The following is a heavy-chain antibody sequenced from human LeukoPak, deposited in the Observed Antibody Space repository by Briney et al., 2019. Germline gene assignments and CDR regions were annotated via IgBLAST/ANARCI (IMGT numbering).Heavy chain of an antibody. CDR1: GFTFSSYG. CDR3: ARFRAIGSYPFDY. D-gene: IGHD1-26*01. Sequence: GGSLRLSCAASGFTFSSYGMNWVRQAPGKGLEWVSSISSSSSYIYYADSVKGRFTISRDNAKNSLYLQMNSLRAEDTAVYYCARFRAIGSYPFDYWGQGTLVTVSS. CDR2: ISSSSSYI. J-gene: IGHJ4*02. V-gene: IGHV3-21*01.